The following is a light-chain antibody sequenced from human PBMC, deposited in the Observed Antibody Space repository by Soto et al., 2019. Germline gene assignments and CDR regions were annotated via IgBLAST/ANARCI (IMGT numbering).Light chain of an antibody. V-gene: IGKV4-1*01. Sequence: DIVMTQSPGSLAVSLGERATINCKSSQSVLWSTNNKNYLAWYQQKPGQPPRLLIYWASTRESGVPDRFSGSGSETDFTLTISGLHAEDVAVYYCQHYYTTPITFGGGTKVEI. CDR2: WAS. CDR3: QHYYTTPIT. J-gene: IGKJ4*01. CDR1: QSVLWSTNNKNY.